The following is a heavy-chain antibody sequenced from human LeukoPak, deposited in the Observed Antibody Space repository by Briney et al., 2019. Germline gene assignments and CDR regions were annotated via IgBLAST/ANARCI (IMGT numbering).Heavy chain of an antibody. Sequence: ASVKVSCKAAGYTFTIYGISWVRQAPGQGLEWMGWISAYNGDTNYAQKLQGRVTMTTDTSTSTAYMELRSLRSDDTAVYYCAREMGGNYFDYWGQGTLVTVSS. CDR3: AREMGGNYFDY. D-gene: IGHD3-16*01. CDR1: GYTFTIYG. J-gene: IGHJ4*02. CDR2: ISAYNGDT. V-gene: IGHV1-18*01.